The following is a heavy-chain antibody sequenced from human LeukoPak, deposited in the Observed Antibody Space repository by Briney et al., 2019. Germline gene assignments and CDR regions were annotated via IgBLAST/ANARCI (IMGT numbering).Heavy chain of an antibody. CDR3: ARVGRSGTSDF. V-gene: IGHV4-61*02. D-gene: IGHD1-1*01. J-gene: IGHJ4*02. Sequence: SETLSLTSTVSGGSISSGSYYWSWIRQPAGKGLEWIGRIYTTGSTNYNPSLKSRVTISVDTSKNQFSLKLSSVTAADTAVYYCARVGRSGTSDFWGQGTLVTVSS. CDR1: GGSISSGSYY. CDR2: IYTTGST.